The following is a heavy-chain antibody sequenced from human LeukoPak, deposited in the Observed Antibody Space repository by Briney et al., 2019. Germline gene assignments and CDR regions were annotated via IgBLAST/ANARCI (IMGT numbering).Heavy chain of an antibody. D-gene: IGHD6-13*01. CDR3: ARGLEAAARDFDY. J-gene: IGHJ4*02. CDR2: INHSGST. Sequence: SETLSLPCAVYGGSFSGYYWSWIRQPPGKGLEWIGAINHSGSTNYNPSLKSRVTISVDTSKNQFSLKLSTVTAADTAVYYCARGLEAAARDFDYWGQGTLVTVSS. V-gene: IGHV4-34*01. CDR1: GGSFSGYY.